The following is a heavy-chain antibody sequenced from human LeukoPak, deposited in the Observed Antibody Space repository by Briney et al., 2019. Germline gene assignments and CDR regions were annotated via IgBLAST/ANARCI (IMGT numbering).Heavy chain of an antibody. J-gene: IGHJ4*02. CDR3: ARRIGLEPSAFDY. CDR1: GGSVSSSSYY. CDR2: IYYSGST. D-gene: IGHD1-1*01. Sequence: PSETLSLTCTVSGGSVSSSSYYWGWIRQPPGKGLEWIGSIYYSGSTYYNPSLKSRVTISVDTSKNQFSLKLSSVTAADTAVYYCARRIGLEPSAFDYWGQGTLVTVSS. V-gene: IGHV4-39*01.